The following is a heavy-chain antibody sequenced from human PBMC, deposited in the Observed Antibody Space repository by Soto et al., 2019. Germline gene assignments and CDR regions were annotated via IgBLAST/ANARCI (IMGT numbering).Heavy chain of an antibody. Sequence: SETLSLTCSVSGSPISSYYWSWIRQPPGKGLEWIGEINHSGSTNYNPSLKSRVTISVDTSKNQFSLKLSSVTAADTAVYYCARVGTMVRGEAIDYWGQGTLVTVS. D-gene: IGHD3-10*01. J-gene: IGHJ4*02. V-gene: IGHV4-34*01. CDR2: INHSGST. CDR3: ARVGTMVRGEAIDY. CDR1: GSPISSYY.